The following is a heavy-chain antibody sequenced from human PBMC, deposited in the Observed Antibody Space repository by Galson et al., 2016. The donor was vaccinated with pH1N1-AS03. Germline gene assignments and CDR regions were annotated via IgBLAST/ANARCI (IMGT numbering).Heavy chain of an antibody. CDR3: ARDRYHGLPGDYYESAY. Sequence: SVKVSCKASTDNFVDYGISWVRQAPGQGLEWMGGIVPFSVSTDYAQKFQGRISITADESTSTAYMELSSLTSEDTAVYYCARDRYHGLPGDYYESAYWGQGTLVTVFS. CDR2: IVPFSVST. J-gene: IGHJ4*02. D-gene: IGHD3-22*01. V-gene: IGHV1-69*13. CDR1: TDNFVDYG.